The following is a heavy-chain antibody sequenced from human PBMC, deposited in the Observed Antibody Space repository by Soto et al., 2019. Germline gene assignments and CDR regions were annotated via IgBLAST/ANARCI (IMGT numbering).Heavy chain of an antibody. V-gene: IGHV3-33*01. D-gene: IGHD3-9*01. CDR2: IWIHGSEK. Sequence: QVQLVESGGGVVQPGGSLRLSCAASGFNFDIDGMNWLRQAPGKGLEWLAMIWIHGSEKYYGDAVKVGFTISRDNHEKTLYLHMNSLIFEETGVYYCARGTGSRVHLSAYEIWGQGTMVTVSS. CDR1: GFNFDIDG. CDR3: ARGTGSRVHLSAYEI. J-gene: IGHJ3*02.